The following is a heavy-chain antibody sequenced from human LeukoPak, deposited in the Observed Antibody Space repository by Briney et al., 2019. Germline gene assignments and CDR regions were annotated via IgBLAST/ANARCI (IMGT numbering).Heavy chain of an antibody. V-gene: IGHV4-39*07. Sequence: SETLSLTCSVSGGSISSSSYYWGWIRQPPRKELEWIGSIDYSGSTYYNPSLKSRVTISVDTSKNQFSLKLSSVTAADTAVYYCVRRGVLWFGELSYYYFDLWGRGTLVAVSS. J-gene: IGHJ2*01. CDR2: IDYSGST. CDR3: VRRGVLWFGELSYYYFDL. D-gene: IGHD3-10*01. CDR1: GGSISSSSYY.